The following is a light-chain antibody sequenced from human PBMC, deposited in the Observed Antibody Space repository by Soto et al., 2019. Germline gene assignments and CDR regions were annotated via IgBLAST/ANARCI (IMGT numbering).Light chain of an antibody. CDR1: FNDVGGYNY. CDR2: EVY. Sequence: QSALTQPPSASGSPGQSVTISCTGTFNDVGGYNYVSWYQQHPGKAPKLIIYEVYKRPSGVPDRFSGSKSGKTASLTVSGLQADDEADYYCSSYVGNNNLVFGGGTKLTVL. J-gene: IGLJ3*02. V-gene: IGLV2-8*01. CDR3: SSYVGNNNLV.